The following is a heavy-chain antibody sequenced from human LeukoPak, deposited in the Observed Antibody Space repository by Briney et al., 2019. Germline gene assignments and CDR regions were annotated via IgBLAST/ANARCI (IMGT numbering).Heavy chain of an antibody. D-gene: IGHD6-19*01. V-gene: IGHV3-53*01. Sequence: GGSLRLSCAASGFTVSSNYMSWVRQAPGKGLEWVSVIYSGGSTYYADSVKGRFTISRGNSKNTLYLQMNSLRAEDTAAYYCARASSGWCDYWGQGTLVTVSS. CDR3: ARASSGWCDY. CDR2: IYSGGST. J-gene: IGHJ4*02. CDR1: GFTVSSNY.